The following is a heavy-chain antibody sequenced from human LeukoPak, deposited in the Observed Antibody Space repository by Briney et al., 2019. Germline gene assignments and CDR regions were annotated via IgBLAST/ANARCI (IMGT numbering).Heavy chain of an antibody. CDR1: GFSFSRYW. V-gene: IGHV5-51*01. Sequence: GESRKISGQTSGFSFSRYWIAWVRPMHGKGLEWMGIISPGDPEIRYSPSFQGQVTISADKSISTAFLQWSNLKASDSAIYFCARHTKAYGSSCDYWGQGTLVTVSS. J-gene: IGHJ4*02. D-gene: IGHD6-13*01. CDR2: ISPGDPEI. CDR3: ARHTKAYGSSCDY.